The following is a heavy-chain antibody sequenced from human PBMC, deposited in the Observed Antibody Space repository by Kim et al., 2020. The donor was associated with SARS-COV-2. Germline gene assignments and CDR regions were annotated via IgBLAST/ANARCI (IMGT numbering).Heavy chain of an antibody. V-gene: IGHV3-15*01. J-gene: IGHJ1*01. CDR3: TTGRVARWVPAVYAEYFQH. D-gene: IGHD2-2*01. CDR1: GFTFSNAW. CDR2: IKSKTDGGTT. Sequence: GGSLRLSCAASGFTFSNAWMSWVRQAPGKGLEWVGRIKSKTDGGTTDYAAPVKGRFTISRDDSKNTLYLQMNSLKTEDTAVYYCTTGRVARWVPAVYAEYFQHWGQGTLVTVSS.